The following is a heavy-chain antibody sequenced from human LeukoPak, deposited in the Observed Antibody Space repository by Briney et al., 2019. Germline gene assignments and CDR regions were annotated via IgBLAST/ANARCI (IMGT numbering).Heavy chain of an antibody. V-gene: IGHV3-23*01. Sequence: PGASLRLSCAASGFSFSNYAMSWVRQVPGKGLEWVSAISGRDDSTYYADSVKGRFTISRDTSKNTLYLQMNSLRAEDTAVYYCAKWGDYDILTGYYDSDYWGQGTLVTVSS. CDR2: ISGRDDST. CDR1: GFSFSNYA. J-gene: IGHJ4*02. CDR3: AKWGDYDILTGYYDSDY. D-gene: IGHD3-9*01.